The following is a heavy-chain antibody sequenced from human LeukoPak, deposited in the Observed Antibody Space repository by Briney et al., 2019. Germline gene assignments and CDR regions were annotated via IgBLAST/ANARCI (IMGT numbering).Heavy chain of an antibody. D-gene: IGHD5-12*01. CDR1: GGPFSGYY. CDR2: INQGGTT. V-gene: IGHV4-34*01. CDR3: ARGRLFSGYRGNVGHEDFDY. Sequence: SETLSLTCAVYGGPFSGYYWTWIRQPPGKGLEGIGEINQGGTTNYNPSLRSRVTILIDTSRNQFSLRLSSVTAADTAVYYCARGRLFSGYRGNVGHEDFDYWGQGTLVTVSS. J-gene: IGHJ4*02.